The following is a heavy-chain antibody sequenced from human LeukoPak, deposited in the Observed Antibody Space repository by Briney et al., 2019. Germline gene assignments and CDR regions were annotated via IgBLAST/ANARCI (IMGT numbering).Heavy chain of an antibody. J-gene: IGHJ4*02. CDR1: GFTFSSSG. Sequence: PGGTLRLSCAASGFTFSSSGMSWVRQAPGKGLEWVSTISASGDNTYYADSVKGRFTISRGNSKNTLYLQMNSLRAEDTAVYYCAKGVGYCSGGSCQQFDYWGQGTLVTVSS. CDR3: AKGVGYCSGGSCQQFDY. V-gene: IGHV3-23*01. CDR2: ISASGDNT. D-gene: IGHD2-15*01.